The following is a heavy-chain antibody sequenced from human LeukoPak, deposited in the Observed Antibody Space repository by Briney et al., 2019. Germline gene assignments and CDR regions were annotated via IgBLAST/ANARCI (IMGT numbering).Heavy chain of an antibody. CDR1: GGSFSGYY. Sequence: PSETLSLICAVYGGSFSGYYWSWIRQPPGKGLEWIGEINHSGSTNYNPSLKSRVTISVDTSKNQFPLKLSSVTAADTAVHYCARYSSYYYYGMDVWGQGTTVTVSS. D-gene: IGHD6-13*01. CDR2: INHSGST. J-gene: IGHJ6*02. V-gene: IGHV4-34*01. CDR3: ARYSSYYYYGMDV.